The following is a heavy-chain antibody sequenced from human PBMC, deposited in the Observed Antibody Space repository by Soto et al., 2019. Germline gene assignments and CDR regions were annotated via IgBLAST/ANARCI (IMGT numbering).Heavy chain of an antibody. D-gene: IGHD2-8*01. CDR2: INHSGST. CDR1: GGSISSGGYS. CDR3: ARGRARYAIRNYYMDV. J-gene: IGHJ6*03. Sequence: SETLSLTCAVSGGSISSGGYSWSWIRQPPGKGLEWIGYINHSGSTNYNPSLKSRVTISVDTSKNQFSLKLSSVTAADTAVYYCARGRARYAIRNYYMDVWGKGTTVTVSS. V-gene: IGHV4-30-2*01.